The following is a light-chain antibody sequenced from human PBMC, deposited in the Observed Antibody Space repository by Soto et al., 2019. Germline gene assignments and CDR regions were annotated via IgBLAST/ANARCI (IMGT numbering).Light chain of an antibody. CDR2: GAS. V-gene: IGKV3-15*01. Sequence: VMTQSPATVSVSPGEGATLSCRASQSVSSNLAWYQQKPGQAPRLLIYGASTGATGIPARFSGSGSGTEFTLTIGSPQSEDFAVYYCQQYNNWPRTFGQGTKVDI. CDR1: QSVSSN. J-gene: IGKJ1*01. CDR3: QQYNNWPRT.